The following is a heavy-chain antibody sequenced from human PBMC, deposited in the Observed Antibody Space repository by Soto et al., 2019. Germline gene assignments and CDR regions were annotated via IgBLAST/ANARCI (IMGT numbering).Heavy chain of an antibody. CDR1: GGSISSYY. V-gene: IGHV4-59*01. CDR3: ARVGYDFWSGYYTGYYYYGMDV. CDR2: IYYSGST. J-gene: IGHJ6*02. Sequence: SSETLSLTCTVSGGSISSYYWSWIRQPPGKGLEWIGYIYYSGSTNYNPSLKSRVTISVDTSKNQFSLKLSSVTAADTAVYYCARVGYDFWSGYYTGYYYYGMDVWGQGTTVTVS. D-gene: IGHD3-3*01.